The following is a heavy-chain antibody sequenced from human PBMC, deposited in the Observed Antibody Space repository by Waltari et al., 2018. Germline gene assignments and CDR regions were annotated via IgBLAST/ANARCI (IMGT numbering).Heavy chain of an antibody. CDR3: ATTNPSSIAARTLDY. CDR2: FDPEDGET. J-gene: IGHJ4*02. CDR1: GYTLTALS. V-gene: IGHV1-24*01. Sequence: QVQLVQSGAEVKKPGASVKVSCKVSGYTLTALSRHWVRQAPGKGLEWMGGFDPEDGETIYAQKFQGRVTMTEDTSTDTAYMELSSLRSEDTAVYYCATTNPSSIAARTLDYWGQGTLVTVSS. D-gene: IGHD6-6*01.